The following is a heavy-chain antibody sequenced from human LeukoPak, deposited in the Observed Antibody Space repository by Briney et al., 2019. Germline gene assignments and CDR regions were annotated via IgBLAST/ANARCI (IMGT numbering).Heavy chain of an antibody. Sequence: GGSLRLSCAASGFTFSSYAMHWVRQAPGKGLEWVAVISYDVSNKYYADSVKGRFTISRDNSKNTLYLQMNSLRAEDTAVYYCAREGSGSYMVWYYYGMDVWGQGTTVTVSS. CDR2: ISYDVSNK. D-gene: IGHD1-26*01. CDR3: AREGSGSYMVWYYYGMDV. J-gene: IGHJ6*02. V-gene: IGHV3-30-3*01. CDR1: GFTFSSYA.